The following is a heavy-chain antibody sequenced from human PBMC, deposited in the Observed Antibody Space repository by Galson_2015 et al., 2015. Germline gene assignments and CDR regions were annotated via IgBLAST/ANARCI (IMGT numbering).Heavy chain of an antibody. J-gene: IGHJ4*02. Sequence: SLRLSCAASGFTFSSYAMHWVRQAPGKGLEWVAVISYDGSNKYYADSVEGRFTISRDNSKNTLYLQMNSLRAEDTAVYYCARGGTGPWEVGYGSGFDYWGQGTLVTVSS. CDR2: ISYDGSNK. D-gene: IGHD3-10*01. V-gene: IGHV3-30*01. CDR1: GFTFSSYA. CDR3: ARGGTGPWEVGYGSGFDY.